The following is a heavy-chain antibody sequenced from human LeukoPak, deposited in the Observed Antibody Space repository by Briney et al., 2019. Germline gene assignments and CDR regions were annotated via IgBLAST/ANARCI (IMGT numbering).Heavy chain of an antibody. D-gene: IGHD1-1*01. CDR2: IFYTGST. V-gene: IGHV4-59*01. CDR1: GGSITNSY. Sequence: ASETLSLTCTVSGGSITNSYWNWIRQPPGKGLEYLGYIFYTGSTNYNPSLKSRITISVDKSNNQFFLRLKSVTAADTAVYYCAKSVSNWGFDPWGQGTLVTVSS. J-gene: IGHJ5*02. CDR3: AKSVSNWGFDP.